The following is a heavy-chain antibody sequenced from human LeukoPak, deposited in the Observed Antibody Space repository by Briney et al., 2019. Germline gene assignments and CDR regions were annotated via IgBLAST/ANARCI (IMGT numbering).Heavy chain of an antibody. Sequence: GGSLRLPCAASGFTFDDYAMHWVRQAPGKGLEWVSGIDWNSGLIGYADSVEGRFTISRDNAKNSLYLQMNSLRTEDTALYYCGKSGIYGSGSRPYYFDCWGQGTLVTVSS. CDR1: GFTFDDYA. V-gene: IGHV3-9*01. D-gene: IGHD3-10*01. CDR3: GKSGIYGSGSRPYYFDC. CDR2: IDWNSGLI. J-gene: IGHJ4*02.